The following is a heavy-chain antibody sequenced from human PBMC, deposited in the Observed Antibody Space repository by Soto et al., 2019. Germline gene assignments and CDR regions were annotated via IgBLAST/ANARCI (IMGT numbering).Heavy chain of an antibody. J-gene: IGHJ3*02. Sequence: EVQLLESGGGTVPPGGSLRLSCAASGFTFSNYAMSWVRQAPGRGLEWVLAISGSGGSTYHADSVKGRFASSRDNSKNTLFLQMNSLRAEDTAIYYCAKDILKTGLDGFEIWGQGTMVTVSS. CDR1: GFTFSNYA. D-gene: IGHD1-1*01. CDR2: ISGSGGST. V-gene: IGHV3-23*01. CDR3: AKDILKTGLDGFEI.